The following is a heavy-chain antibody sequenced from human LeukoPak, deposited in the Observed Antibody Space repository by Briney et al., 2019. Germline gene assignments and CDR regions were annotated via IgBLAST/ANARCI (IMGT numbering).Heavy chain of an antibody. V-gene: IGHV1-69*13. CDR3: ARGYPTGYCSSTSCYATASFYDFWSGYYPNWFDP. CDR1: GGTFSSYA. D-gene: IGHD2-2*01. J-gene: IGHJ5*02. Sequence: SVKVPCKASGGTFSSYAISWVRQAPGQGLEWMGGIIPIFGTANYAQKFQGRVTITADESTSTAYMELSSLRSEDTAVYYCARGYPTGYCSSTSCYATASFYDFWSGYYPNWFDPWGQGTLVTVSS. CDR2: IIPIFGTA.